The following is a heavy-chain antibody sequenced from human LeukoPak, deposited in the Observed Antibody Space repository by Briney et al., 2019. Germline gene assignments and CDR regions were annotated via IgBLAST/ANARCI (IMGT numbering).Heavy chain of an antibody. D-gene: IGHD3-9*01. CDR1: GFTFSSYA. CDR3: AKLGILTGYSYNWFDP. CDR2: ISGSGGST. J-gene: IGHJ5*02. V-gene: IGHV3-23*01. Sequence: GGSLRLSCAASGFTFSSYAMSWVRQAPGKGLEWVSAISGSGGSTYYADSVKGRFTISRDNSKNTLYLQMNGLRAEDTAVYYCAKLGILTGYSYNWFDPWGQGTLVTVSS.